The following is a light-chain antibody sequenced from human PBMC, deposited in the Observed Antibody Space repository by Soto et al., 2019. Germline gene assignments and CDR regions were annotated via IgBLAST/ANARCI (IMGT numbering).Light chain of an antibody. CDR2: HAS. V-gene: IGKV3-20*01. CDR3: QQYGSSPLT. CDR1: QSVSSSY. J-gene: IGKJ4*01. Sequence: EIVLTPSPGTLSLSPGERATLSCRASQSVSSSYLAWYQQKPGQAPRLLIYHASRRATGIPDRFSGSGSGTDFTLTISRLEPEDFAVYNCQQYGSSPLTFGGGTRWIS.